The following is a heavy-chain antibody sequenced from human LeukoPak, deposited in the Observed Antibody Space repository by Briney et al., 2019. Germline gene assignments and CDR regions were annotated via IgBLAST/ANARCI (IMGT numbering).Heavy chain of an antibody. D-gene: IGHD3-16*01. CDR3: ARSRDTRFGELVL. CDR2: ISSDGGST. V-gene: IGHV3-64*02. J-gene: IGHJ1*01. CDR1: GLSFSTSA. Sequence: GGSLRLSCAASGLSFSTSAMHWVRQAPGKGLEYVAAISSDGGSTYHADSVKGRFTISRDNSKNTLYLQKCSMRTEDMAMYYCARSRDTRFGELVLWGQGTLVTVSS.